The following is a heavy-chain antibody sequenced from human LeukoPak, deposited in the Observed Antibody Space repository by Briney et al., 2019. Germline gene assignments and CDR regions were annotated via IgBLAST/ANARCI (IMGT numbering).Heavy chain of an antibody. CDR2: ISGSGDNT. CDR1: GFTFSGFA. D-gene: IGHD5-18*01. Sequence: GGSLRLSCAASGFTFSGFAMSWVRRTPGKGLEWVSGISGSGDNTLYADSVKGRFTISRDNSKNTLYLEMNSLRAEDTAVYYCARDGNTAMPNFDYWGQGTLVTVSS. V-gene: IGHV3-23*01. J-gene: IGHJ4*02. CDR3: ARDGNTAMPNFDY.